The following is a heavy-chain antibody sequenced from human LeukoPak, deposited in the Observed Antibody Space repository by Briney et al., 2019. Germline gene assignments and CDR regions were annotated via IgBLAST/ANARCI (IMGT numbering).Heavy chain of an antibody. V-gene: IGHV3-13*04. J-gene: IGHJ3*01. Sequence: PGGSLRLSCAASGFTFSRHEMHWVRQAPGKGLEWVSSIGTDGRTYYPGSVKGRFAISREDAKSSLFLQMNSLRAGDTAVYYCARVTVRNAFDLWGQGTMVTVSS. CDR2: IGTDGRT. CDR3: ARVTVRNAFDL. D-gene: IGHD4-17*01. CDR1: GFTFSRHE.